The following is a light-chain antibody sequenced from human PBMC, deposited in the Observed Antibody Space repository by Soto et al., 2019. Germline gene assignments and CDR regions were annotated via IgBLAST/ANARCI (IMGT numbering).Light chain of an antibody. V-gene: IGLV1-51*01. CDR2: DNN. Sequence: QSVLTQPPSVSAATGQKVTISCSGSSSNIGSYRVSWYQQLPGTAPKLLIYDNNKRPSGILDRFSGSKSGTSGTLGITGLQTGDEADYYCGTWDSSLSAYVFGTGTQLTVL. CDR3: GTWDSSLSAYV. J-gene: IGLJ1*01. CDR1: SSNIGSYR.